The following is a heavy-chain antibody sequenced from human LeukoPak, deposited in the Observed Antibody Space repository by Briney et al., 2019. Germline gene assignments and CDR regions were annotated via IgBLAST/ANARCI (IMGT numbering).Heavy chain of an antibody. CDR1: GFTFSSYV. CDR3: AKAGSKWYRGNDCTY. V-gene: IGHV3-23*01. D-gene: IGHD1-1*01. Sequence: GGTLRLSCAASGFTFSSYVMTWVRQAPGKGLEWVSSISGSGDSTYYADSAKGHFTIFRDNSKSMLYLQMNSVRAEDTAVYYCAKAGSKWYRGNDCTYWGQGTLVTVSS. J-gene: IGHJ4*02. CDR2: ISGSGDST.